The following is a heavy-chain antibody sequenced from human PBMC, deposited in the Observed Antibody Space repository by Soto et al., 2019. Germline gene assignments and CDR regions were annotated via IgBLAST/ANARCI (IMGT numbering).Heavy chain of an antibody. V-gene: IGHV3-30*03. J-gene: IGHJ3*02. Sequence: GGSLRLSCAASGFTFSSYSMNWVRQAPGKGLEWVAVISYDGSNKYYADSVKGRFTISRDNSKNTLYLQMNSLRAEDTAVYYCARPFHIVVVTAIRSNAFDIWGQGTMVTVSS. CDR2: ISYDGSNK. D-gene: IGHD2-21*02. CDR1: GFTFSSYS. CDR3: ARPFHIVVVTAIRSNAFDI.